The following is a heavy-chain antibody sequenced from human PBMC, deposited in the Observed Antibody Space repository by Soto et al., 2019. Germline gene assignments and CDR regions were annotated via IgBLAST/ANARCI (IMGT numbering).Heavy chain of an antibody. D-gene: IGHD1-26*01. J-gene: IGHJ4*02. CDR3: ARDTGGSYDY. CDR2: TRNKANSYAT. Sequence: EVQLVESGGGLVQPGGSLRLSCAASGFTFSDYYMDWVRQVPGKGLEWIGRTRNKANSYATEYVASVKGRFSISRDDSKDSMYMQRNSLKTEDTAVYYCARDTGGSYDYWGQGALVTVSS. V-gene: IGHV3-72*01. CDR1: GFTFSDYY.